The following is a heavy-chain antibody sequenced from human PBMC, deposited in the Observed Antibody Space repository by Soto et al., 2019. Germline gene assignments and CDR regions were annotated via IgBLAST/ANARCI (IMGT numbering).Heavy chain of an antibody. CDR2: ISSSSSYI. Sequence: EVQLVESGGGLVKPGGSLRLSCAASGFTFSSYSMNWVRQAPGKGLEWVSSISSSSSYIYYADSVKGRFTISRDNAKNSLYLQMNSLRAEDTAVYDCARVVSPDYYADYWGQGTLVTVSS. J-gene: IGHJ4*02. V-gene: IGHV3-21*01. CDR3: ARVVSPDYYADY. CDR1: GFTFSSYS. D-gene: IGHD3-10*01.